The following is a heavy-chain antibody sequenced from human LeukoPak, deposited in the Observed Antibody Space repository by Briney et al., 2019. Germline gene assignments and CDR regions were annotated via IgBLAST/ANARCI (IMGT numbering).Heavy chain of an antibody. V-gene: IGHV3-11*01. Sequence: GGSLRLSCGASGFTFSDYYMSWIRQAPGKGLEWVSYISSSGSTIYYADSVKGRFTISRDNAKNSLYLQMNSLRAEDTAVYYCARDHYYDSSGYYSGYWGQGTLVTVSS. D-gene: IGHD3-22*01. CDR2: ISSSGSTI. J-gene: IGHJ4*02. CDR1: GFTFSDYY. CDR3: ARDHYYDSSGYYSGY.